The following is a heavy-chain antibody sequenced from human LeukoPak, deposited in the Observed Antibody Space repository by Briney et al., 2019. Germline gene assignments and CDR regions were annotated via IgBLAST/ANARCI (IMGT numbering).Heavy chain of an antibody. V-gene: IGHV3-21*01. J-gene: IGHJ3*02. Sequence: GGYLRLSCAASGFTFSSYSMNWVRQAPGKGLEWVSSISSSSSYIYYADSVKGRFTISRDNAKNSLYLQMNSLRAEDTAVYYCARDRPPLAYCGGDCYSGAFDIWGQGTMVTVSS. D-gene: IGHD2-21*02. CDR2: ISSSSSYI. CDR3: ARDRPPLAYCGGDCYSGAFDI. CDR1: GFTFSSYS.